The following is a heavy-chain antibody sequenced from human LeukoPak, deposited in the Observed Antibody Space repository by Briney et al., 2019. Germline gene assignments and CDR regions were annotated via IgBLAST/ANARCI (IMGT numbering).Heavy chain of an antibody. V-gene: IGHV4-34*01. Sequence: SETLSLTCAVYGGSFSGYYWSWIRQPPGKGLEWIGEINHSGSTNYNPSLKSRATISVDTSKNQFSLKLSSVTAADTAVYYCARGGGFDAFDIWGQGTMVTVSS. CDR1: GGSFSGYY. J-gene: IGHJ3*02. D-gene: IGHD4-23*01. CDR2: INHSGST. CDR3: ARGGGFDAFDI.